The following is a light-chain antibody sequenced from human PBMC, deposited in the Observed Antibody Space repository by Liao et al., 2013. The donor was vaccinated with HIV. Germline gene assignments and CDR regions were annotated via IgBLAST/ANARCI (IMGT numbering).Light chain of an antibody. CDR2: EGN. J-gene: IGLJ1*01. CDR3: QAWDSGAYV. Sequence: SYELTQSPSVSVAPGKTASITCGGNNIGRKSVHWYQQKSGQAPVLVVYEGNDRPSGIPERFSGSNSGNTATLTISGTQAMDEADYSCQAWDSGAYVFGTGTRVTVL. CDR1: NIGRKS. V-gene: IGLV3-21*01.